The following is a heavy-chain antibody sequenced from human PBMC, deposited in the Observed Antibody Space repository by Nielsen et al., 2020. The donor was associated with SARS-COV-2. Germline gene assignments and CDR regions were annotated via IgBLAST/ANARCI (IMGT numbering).Heavy chain of an antibody. V-gene: IGHV3-73*01. CDR3: TRVNPISDSWFVAFDI. D-gene: IGHD6-13*01. CDR2: IRSKTHSYET. Sequence: GESLKIYCAASGFSFSDSGMHWVRQASGKGLEWVGRIRSKTHSYETVYAASVRDRFTISRDDSKNTAYLQMNSLRTEDTSVYFCTRVNPISDSWFVAFDIWGQGTIVTVSS. J-gene: IGHJ3*02. CDR1: GFSFSDSG.